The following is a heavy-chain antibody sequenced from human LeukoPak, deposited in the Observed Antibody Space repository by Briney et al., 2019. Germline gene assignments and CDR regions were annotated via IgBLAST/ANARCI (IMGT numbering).Heavy chain of an antibody. J-gene: IGHJ4*02. CDR1: GFTFSSYS. Sequence: GWSLRLSCAASGFTFSSYSMNWVRQAPGKGLEWVSYISSSSSTIYYADSVKGRFTISRDNAKNSLYLQMNSLRDEDTAVYYCARDRRWDYYDSSGSFDYWGQGTLVTVSS. CDR3: ARDRRWDYYDSSGSFDY. D-gene: IGHD3-22*01. V-gene: IGHV3-48*02. CDR2: ISSSSSTI.